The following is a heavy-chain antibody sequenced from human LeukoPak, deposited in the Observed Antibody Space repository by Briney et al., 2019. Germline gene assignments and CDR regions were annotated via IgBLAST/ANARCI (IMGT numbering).Heavy chain of an antibody. CDR3: ARSESSSLRDYYYMDV. J-gene: IGHJ6*03. CDR2: IIPIFGTA. V-gene: IGHV1-69*05. Sequence: SVKVSCKASGGTFSSYAISWVRQAPGQGLEWMGGIIPIFGTANYAQKFQGRVTITTDESTSTAYMELSSLSSEDTAVYYCARSESSSLRDYYYMDVWGKGTTVTVSS. CDR1: GGTFSSYA.